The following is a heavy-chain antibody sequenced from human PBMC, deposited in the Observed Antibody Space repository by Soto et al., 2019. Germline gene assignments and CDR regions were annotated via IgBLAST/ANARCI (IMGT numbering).Heavy chain of an antibody. Sequence: GGSLRLSCAASGFTFSSYAMHWVRQAPGKGLEWVAVISYDGSNKDYADSVKGRFTISRDNSKNTLYLQMNSLRAEDTAVYYCARDYYDSSAYYLHWFDPWGQGTLVTVSS. CDR2: ISYDGSNK. V-gene: IGHV3-30-3*01. J-gene: IGHJ5*02. D-gene: IGHD3-22*01. CDR3: ARDYYDSSAYYLHWFDP. CDR1: GFTFSSYA.